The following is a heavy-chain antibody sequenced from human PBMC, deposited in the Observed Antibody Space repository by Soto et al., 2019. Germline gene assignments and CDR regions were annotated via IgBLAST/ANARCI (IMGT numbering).Heavy chain of an antibody. J-gene: IGHJ4*02. CDR1: GYTFTRYG. V-gene: IGHV1-18*01. D-gene: IGHD6-19*01. CDR2: IDSNSGHT. CDR3: ARGGAVPGYY. Sequence: QVQLVQSGAEVKKPGASVKVSCKVSGYTFTRYGISWVRQAPGQGLEWMGWIDSNSGHTNYAQNLQGRVTMTTDTSTSTAYMELRSLLSDDTAVYHCARGGAVPGYYRGQGTLVTVSS.